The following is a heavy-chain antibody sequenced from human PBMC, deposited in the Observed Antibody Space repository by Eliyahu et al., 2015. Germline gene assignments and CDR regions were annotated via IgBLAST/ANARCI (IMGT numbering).Heavy chain of an antibody. V-gene: IGHV7-4-1*02. CDR2: INTNTGNP. CDR3: ARGSEWELLRLRVSLPFDN. J-gene: IGHJ4*02. Sequence: QVQLVQSGSELKKPGASVXVSCKASGXXFTSYAMNWVRPAPGQGLEWMGWINTNTGNPTFAQGFTGRFVFSLDTSVSTAYLQISSLKTEDTAVYYCARGSEWELLRLRVSLPFDNWGQGTLVTVSS. CDR1: GXXFTSYA. D-gene: IGHD1-26*01.